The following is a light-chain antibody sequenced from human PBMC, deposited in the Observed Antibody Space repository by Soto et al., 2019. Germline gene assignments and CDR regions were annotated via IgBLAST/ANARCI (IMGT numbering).Light chain of an antibody. CDR2: AAS. CDR3: QHYGSSVPWT. J-gene: IGKJ1*01. CDR1: PSVTSNY. V-gene: IGKV3-20*01. Sequence: EVVLTQSPGTVSLSPGERATLSCRASPSVTSNYLAWYQQKPGQAPRLLIYAASSRASGIPDRFSGSGSGTDFTLSISRVESEDFAVYYYQHYGSSVPWTFGQGTKVEIK.